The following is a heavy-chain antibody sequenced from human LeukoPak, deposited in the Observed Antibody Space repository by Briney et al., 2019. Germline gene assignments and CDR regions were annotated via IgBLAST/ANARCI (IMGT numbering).Heavy chain of an antibody. Sequence: GGSLRLSCEASGLMFIAFDMTWVRQAPGKGLEWVAVIFSDEKTAIYADSVKGRFTIARDNSKNRLFLQMDSLRPDDTATYYCASPYSGVDLVSMDYYWGRGTMVTVSP. CDR1: GLMFIAFD. J-gene: IGHJ4*02. CDR3: ASPYSGVDLVSMDYY. CDR2: IFSDEKTA. V-gene: IGHV3-30*03. D-gene: IGHD5-12*01.